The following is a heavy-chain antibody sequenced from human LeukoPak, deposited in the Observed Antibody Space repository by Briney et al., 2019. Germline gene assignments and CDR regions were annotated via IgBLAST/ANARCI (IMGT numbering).Heavy chain of an antibody. CDR1: GGSISSGGYX. D-gene: IGHD1-7*01. CDR2: IXYSGST. CDR3: ARVPELRGPFDY. Sequence: SETLSLTCTVSGGSISSGGYXXXXXRQHXXXXXXXXGXIXYSGSTYXXXXLXSXXTXSXXTSKNQFSLKLSSVTAADTAVYYCARVPELRGPFDYWGQGTLVTVSS. J-gene: IGHJ4*02. V-gene: IGHV4-31*01.